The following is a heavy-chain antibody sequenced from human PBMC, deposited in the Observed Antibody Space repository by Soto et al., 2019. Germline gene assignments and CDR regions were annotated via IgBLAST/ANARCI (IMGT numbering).Heavy chain of an antibody. CDR3: ARGLLYGTSDFDY. D-gene: IGHD2-8*01. Sequence: VPLVQSGAEVKQPGSSVKVSCKASGDTFTTNSLNWVRQAPGQGLEWMGGIIPVVGTTKYAQKYQDRVTITGDKSTNTAYMELSSLRSDDTAVYYCARGLLYGTSDFDYWGQGTQVTVSS. V-gene: IGHV1-69*06. CDR2: IIPVVGTT. J-gene: IGHJ4*02. CDR1: GDTFTTNS.